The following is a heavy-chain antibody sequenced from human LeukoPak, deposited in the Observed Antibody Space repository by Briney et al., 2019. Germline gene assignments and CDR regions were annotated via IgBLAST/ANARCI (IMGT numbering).Heavy chain of an antibody. D-gene: IGHD6-19*01. CDR2: IYYSGST. J-gene: IGHJ4*01. V-gene: IGHV4-39*07. CDR1: GFTVSSNY. Sequence: SGGSLRLSCAASGFTVSSNYMSWVRQPPGKGLECIGSIYYSGSTYYNPSLKSRVTISVDTSKNQFSLKLSSMTAADTAVYYCARILYSSNIDYWGQGTLVTVSS. CDR3: ARILYSSNIDY.